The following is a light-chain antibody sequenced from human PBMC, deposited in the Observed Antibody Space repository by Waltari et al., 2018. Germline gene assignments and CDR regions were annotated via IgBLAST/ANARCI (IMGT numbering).Light chain of an antibody. J-gene: IGKJ2*01. Sequence: DIVMTQSPDSLAVSLGERATINFKSSQSILYSSSNKNYLAWYQQKPGQPPKLLIYWASTRESGVPDRFSGSGSGTDFTLTISSLQAEDVAVYYCQQYYSTPGYTFGQGTKLEIK. CDR1: QSILYSSSNKNY. V-gene: IGKV4-1*01. CDR3: QQYYSTPGYT. CDR2: WAS.